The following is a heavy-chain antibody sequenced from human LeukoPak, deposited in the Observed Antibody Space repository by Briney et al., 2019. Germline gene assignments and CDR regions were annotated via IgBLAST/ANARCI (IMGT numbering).Heavy chain of an antibody. CDR1: GGTFSSYA. J-gene: IGHJ3*02. V-gene: IGHV1-69*06. CDR2: IIPIFGTA. D-gene: IGHD1-26*01. CDR3: EGSSRDAFDI. Sequence: SVKVSCKASGGTFSSYAISWVRQAPGQGLEWMGGIIPIFGTANYAQKFQGRVTITADKSTSTAYMELSSLRSEDTAVYYCEGSSRDAFDIWGKGTMVTVSS.